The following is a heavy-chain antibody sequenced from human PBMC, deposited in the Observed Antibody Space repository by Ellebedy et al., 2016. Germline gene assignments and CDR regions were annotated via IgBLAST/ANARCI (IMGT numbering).Heavy chain of an antibody. J-gene: IGHJ4*02. CDR2: IYPDDSDT. CDR3: ARLHGWFGELMTVFDY. D-gene: IGHD3-10*01. CDR1: GYSFTNHW. V-gene: IGHV5-51*01. Sequence: GESLKISCNGSGYSFTNHWIGWVRQMPGKGLEWMGIIYPDDSDTRYSPSLQGQVAISVDKSISTAYLQWSSLKASDTAIYYCARLHGWFGELMTVFDYWGQGTLVTVSS.